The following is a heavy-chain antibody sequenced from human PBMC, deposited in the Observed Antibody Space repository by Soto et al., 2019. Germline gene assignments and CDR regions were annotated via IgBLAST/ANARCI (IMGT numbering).Heavy chain of an antibody. CDR1: GFSFSNYG. V-gene: IGHV3-21*06. D-gene: IGHD2-2*01. CDR2: ISSSSSYI. J-gene: IGHJ5*02. CDR3: ARSDCTSTSCYVVWFAP. Sequence: EVQLVESGGGLVKPGGSLRLSCAASGFSFSNYGMNWVRQAPGKGLEWVASISSSSSYISYADSVKGRFTISRDNTKNSLYLPMNSLSAEDTAVYYCARSDCTSTSCYVVWFAPWGQGPLVTVSS.